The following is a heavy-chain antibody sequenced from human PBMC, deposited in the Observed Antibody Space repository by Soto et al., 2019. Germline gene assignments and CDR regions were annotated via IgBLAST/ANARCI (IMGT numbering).Heavy chain of an antibody. V-gene: IGHV5-10-1*01. CDR3: ARRRKAAAGDGAYDYYYVMVV. CDR2: IDPSDSYT. CDR1: GYSFTSYW. Sequence: ESLKISCKGSGYSFTSYWISWVRQMPGKGLEWMGRIDPSDSYTNYSPSFQGHVTISADKSISTAYLQWSSLKASDAAMYYCARRRKAAAGDGAYDYYYVMVVCGPGTTVTVSS. D-gene: IGHD6-13*01. J-gene: IGHJ6*02.